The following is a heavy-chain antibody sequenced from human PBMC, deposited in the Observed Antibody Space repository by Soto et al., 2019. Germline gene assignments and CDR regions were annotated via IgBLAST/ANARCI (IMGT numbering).Heavy chain of an antibody. D-gene: IGHD3-9*01. CDR2: INDRGSI. J-gene: IGHJ2*01. V-gene: IGHV4-34*01. Sequence: QVQLQPWGAGPLRPLETLSLTCGVSGGSFSGYYWAWIRQSPGKGLEWIGEINDRGSINYNPSLKSRVSISVDTSKNHYSLNLRSVTAADTAVYYCARDSHDILTGPPWVWYFDLWGRGTLVTVSS. CDR3: ARDSHDILTGPPWVWYFDL. CDR1: GGSFSGYY.